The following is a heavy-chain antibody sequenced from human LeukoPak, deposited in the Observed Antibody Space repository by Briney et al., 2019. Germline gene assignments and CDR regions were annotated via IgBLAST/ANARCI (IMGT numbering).Heavy chain of an antibody. CDR3: AREGGPYRPLDY. CDR2: VNLQGST. Sequence: SETLSLTCGVSGGSISNTNWWTWVRQPPGRGLEWIGGVNLQGSTNYNPSLKSRVAISVDKSENHISLKLTSVTAADTAVYYCAREGGPYRPLDYSGQGTLVTVAS. V-gene: IGHV4-4*02. CDR1: GGSISNTNW. J-gene: IGHJ4*02.